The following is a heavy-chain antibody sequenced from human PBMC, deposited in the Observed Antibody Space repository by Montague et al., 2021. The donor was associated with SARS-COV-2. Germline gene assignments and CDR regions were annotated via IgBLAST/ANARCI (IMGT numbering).Heavy chain of an antibody. J-gene: IGHJ6*03. CDR1: GGSISSGGYY. V-gene: IGHV4-31*03. Sequence: TLSLTCTVSGGSISSGGYYWSWIRQHPGKGLEWIGYIYYSGSTYYNPSLKSRVTISVDTSKNQFSLKLSSVTAADTAVYYCASTYGGSLGYYYYYMDVWGKGTTVTVSS. CDR2: IYYSGST. CDR3: ASTYGGSLGYYYYYMDV. D-gene: IGHD4-23*01.